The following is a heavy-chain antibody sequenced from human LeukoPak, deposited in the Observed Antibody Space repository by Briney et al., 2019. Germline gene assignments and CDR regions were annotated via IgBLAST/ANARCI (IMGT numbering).Heavy chain of an antibody. V-gene: IGHV3-21*04. CDR2: ISSSGSYI. CDR3: AKGRYCSGGSCYDYYYMDV. Sequence: GGSLRLSCAASRFTFSSYSMNWVRQAPGKGLEWVSSISSSGSYIYYADSVKGRFTISRDNSKNTLYLQMNSLRAEDTAVYYCAKGRYCSGGSCYDYYYMDVWGKGTTVTVSS. J-gene: IGHJ6*03. D-gene: IGHD2-15*01. CDR1: RFTFSSYS.